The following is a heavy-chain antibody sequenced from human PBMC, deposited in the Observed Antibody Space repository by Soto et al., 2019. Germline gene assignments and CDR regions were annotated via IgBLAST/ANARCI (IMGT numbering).Heavy chain of an antibody. V-gene: IGHV4-59*01. J-gene: IGHJ5*02. CDR1: GGSISRDY. D-gene: IGHD6-13*01. Sequence: GTLSLTCTVSGGSISRDYWGWIRQPPGKGLEWIGYIYSSAGTNYNPSLKSRVTISVDTSKNQFSLKLSPVTAADTAVYYCAAGSLGNWFDPWGQGTLVTVSS. CDR3: AAGSLGNWFDP. CDR2: IYSSAGT.